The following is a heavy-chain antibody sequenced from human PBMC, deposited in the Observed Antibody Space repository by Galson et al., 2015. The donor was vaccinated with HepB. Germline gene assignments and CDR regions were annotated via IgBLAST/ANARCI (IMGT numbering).Heavy chain of an antibody. CDR1: GFTFSSYS. CDR2: ISSSSSTI. Sequence: SLRLSCAASGFTFSSYSMNWVRQAPGKGLEWVSYISSSSSTIYYADSVKGRFTISRDNAKNSLYLQMNSLRDEDTAVYYCARARDFSGLLWFGELLSDFDYWGQGTLVTVSS. D-gene: IGHD3-10*01. J-gene: IGHJ4*02. V-gene: IGHV3-48*02. CDR3: ARARDFSGLLWFGELLSDFDY.